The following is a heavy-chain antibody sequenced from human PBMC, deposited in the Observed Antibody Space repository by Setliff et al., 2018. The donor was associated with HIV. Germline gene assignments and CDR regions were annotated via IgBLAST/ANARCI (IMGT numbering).Heavy chain of an antibody. CDR3: ARDLRWYDSSGSHDAFDI. J-gene: IGHJ3*02. CDR2: IWADDITK. V-gene: IGHV3-33*01. Sequence: GGSLRLSCATSGFTFSPYAIHWVRQAPGMGLEWVAMIWADDITKFYADSVKGRFTISRDKSKNTVYLQMNSLRVDDTAVYYCARDLRWYDSSGSHDAFDIWGQGTMVTVSS. D-gene: IGHD3-22*01. CDR1: GFTFSPYA.